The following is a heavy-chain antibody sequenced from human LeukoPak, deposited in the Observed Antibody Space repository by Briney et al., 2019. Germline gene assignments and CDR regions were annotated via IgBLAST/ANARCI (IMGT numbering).Heavy chain of an antibody. D-gene: IGHD2-15*01. V-gene: IGHV3-7*04. J-gene: IGHJ4*02. CDR2: IKQDGSDK. CDR3: ARIYCSGGSCTFDY. CDR1: GFTFSSYA. Sequence: TGGSLRLSCSASGFTFSSYAMHWVRQAPGKGLEWVASIKQDGSDKYYADSVKGRFTISRDNAKNSLYLQMNSLRAEDTPVYYCARIYCSGGSCTFDYWGQGTLVTVSS.